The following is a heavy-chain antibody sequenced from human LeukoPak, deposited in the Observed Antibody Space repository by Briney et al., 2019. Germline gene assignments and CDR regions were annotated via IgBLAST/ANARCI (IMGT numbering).Heavy chain of an antibody. D-gene: IGHD6-13*01. CDR1: GFTFSSYA. CDR2: ISGSGGST. CDR3: AKDISATKPYYADY. Sequence: PGGSLRLSCAASGFTFSSYAMSWVRQAPGKGLEWVSAISGSGGSTYYADSVKGRFTISRDNSKNTLYLQMNTLRAEDTAVYYCAKDISATKPYYADYWGQGTLVTVSS. V-gene: IGHV3-23*01. J-gene: IGHJ4*02.